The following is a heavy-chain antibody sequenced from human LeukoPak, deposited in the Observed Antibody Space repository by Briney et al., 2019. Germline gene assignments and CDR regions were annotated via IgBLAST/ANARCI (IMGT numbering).Heavy chain of an antibody. V-gene: IGHV3-49*04. D-gene: IGHD5-12*01. CDR3: AGEGYSGYDLGDYFDY. CDR1: GFTFGDYA. CDR2: IRSKAYGGTT. J-gene: IGHJ4*02. Sequence: PGGSLRLSCAASGFTFGDYAMSWVRQAPGKGLEWVGFIRSKAYGGTTEYAASVKGRFTISRDNSKNTLYLQMNSLRAEDTAVYYCAGEGYSGYDLGDYFDYWGQGTLVTVSS.